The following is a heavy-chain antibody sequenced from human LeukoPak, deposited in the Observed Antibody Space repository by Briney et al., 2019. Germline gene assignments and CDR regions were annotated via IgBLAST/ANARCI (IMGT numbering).Heavy chain of an antibody. CDR3: ARGPIEAGMDV. J-gene: IGHJ6*02. D-gene: IGHD2-15*01. CDR1: GGSFSGYY. V-gene: IGHV4-34*01. CDR2: INHSGST. Sequence: SETLSLTCAVYGGSFSGYYWSWIRQPPGKGLEWIGEINHSGSTNYNPSLKSRVTISVDTSKNQFSLKLSSVTAADTAVYYCARGPIEAGMDVWGQGTTVTVSS.